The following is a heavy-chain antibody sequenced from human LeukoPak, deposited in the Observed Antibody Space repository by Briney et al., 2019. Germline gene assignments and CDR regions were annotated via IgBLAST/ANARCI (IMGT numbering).Heavy chain of an antibody. CDR2: INPSGGST. V-gene: IGHV1-46*01. J-gene: IGHJ4*02. D-gene: IGHD6-13*01. CDR1: GYTFTSYY. Sequence: ASVKVSCKASGYTFTSYYMHWVRQAPGQGLEWMGIINPSGGSTSYAQKFQGRVTMTRDTSTSTVYMELSSLRSEDTAVYYCARVKSFIAAAGTYYFDYWGQGTLVTVSS. CDR3: ARVKSFIAAAGTYYFDY.